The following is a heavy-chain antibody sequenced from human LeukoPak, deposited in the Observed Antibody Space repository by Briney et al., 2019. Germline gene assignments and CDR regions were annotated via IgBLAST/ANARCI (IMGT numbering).Heavy chain of an antibody. D-gene: IGHD6-19*01. Sequence: PSETLSLTCAVYGGSFSGYYWSWIRQPPGKGLEWIGEINHSGSTNYNPSLKSRVTISVDTSKNQFSLKPSSVTAADTAVYYCARVPYSSGWYAFGDAFDIWGQGTMVTVSS. CDR1: GGSFSGYY. V-gene: IGHV4-34*01. CDR3: ARVPYSSGWYAFGDAFDI. J-gene: IGHJ3*02. CDR2: INHSGST.